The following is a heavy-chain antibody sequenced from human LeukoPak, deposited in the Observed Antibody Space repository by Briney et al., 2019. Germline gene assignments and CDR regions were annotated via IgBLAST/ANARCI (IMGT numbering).Heavy chain of an antibody. J-gene: IGHJ1*01. CDR1: GYTFTSYD. V-gene: IGHV1-8*01. CDR3: ARVPNTYYYDSSGYNSQYFQH. D-gene: IGHD3-22*01. CDR2: MNPNSGNT. Sequence: ASVKVSCKASGYTFTSYDINWVRQATGQGLEWMGWMNPNSGNTGYAQKFQGRVTMTRNTSISTAYMELSSLRSEDTAVYYCARVPNTYYYDSSGYNSQYFQHWGQGTLVTVSS.